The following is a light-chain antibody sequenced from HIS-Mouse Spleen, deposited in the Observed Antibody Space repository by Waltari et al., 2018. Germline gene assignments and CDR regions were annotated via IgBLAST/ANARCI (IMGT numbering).Light chain of an antibody. Sequence: QSALTQPRSVSGSPGQSVTISCTGTSSDVGGYNYVPWYQQHPGKAPKRMIYDVSKRPSGVPDRFSGSKSGNTASLTISGLQAEDEADYYCCSYAGSYRGVFGGGTKLTVL. CDR2: DVS. CDR3: CSYAGSYRGV. CDR1: SSDVGGYNY. V-gene: IGLV2-11*01. J-gene: IGLJ2*01.